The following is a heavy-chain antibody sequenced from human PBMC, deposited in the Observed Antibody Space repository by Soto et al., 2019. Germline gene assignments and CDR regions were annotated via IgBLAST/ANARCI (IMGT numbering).Heavy chain of an antibody. D-gene: IGHD3-3*01. CDR3: ARDLGRANSGVATLHQISGYYYGMDV. CDR2: IIPIFGTA. CDR1: GGTFSSYA. J-gene: IGHJ6*02. V-gene: IGHV1-69*01. Sequence: QVQLVQSGAEVKKPGSSVKVSCKASGGTFSSYAISWVRQAPGQGLEWMGGIIPIFGTANYAQKFQGRVTITADESTSTAYMELSSLRSEDTAVYYCARDLGRANSGVATLHQISGYYYGMDVWGQGTTVTVSS.